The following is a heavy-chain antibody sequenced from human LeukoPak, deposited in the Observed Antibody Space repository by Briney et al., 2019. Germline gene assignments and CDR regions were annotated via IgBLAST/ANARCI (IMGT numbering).Heavy chain of an antibody. Sequence: GGSLRLSCAASGFPFSSYSMNWVRQAPGKGLEWVSYISSSSSTIYYADSVKGRFTISRDNAKNSLYLQMNSLRAEDTAVYYCARAYCSSTSCYTSSYYYMDVWGKGTTVTVSS. V-gene: IGHV3-48*01. D-gene: IGHD2-2*02. CDR1: GFPFSSYS. CDR2: ISSSSSTI. CDR3: ARAYCSSTSCYTSSYYYMDV. J-gene: IGHJ6*03.